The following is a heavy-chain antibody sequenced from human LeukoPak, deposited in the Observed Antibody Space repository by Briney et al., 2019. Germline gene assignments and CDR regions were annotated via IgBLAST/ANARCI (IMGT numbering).Heavy chain of an antibody. Sequence: GGSLRLSCSTSGFIFTNAWMNWVRQAPGKGLEWVSSISSSSSYIYYADSVKGRFTISRDNAKNSLYLQMNSLRAEDTALYYCARDGSNYDILTGYYGLWGQGTLVTVSS. CDR3: ARDGSNYDILTGYYGL. D-gene: IGHD3-9*01. V-gene: IGHV3-21*04. CDR2: ISSSSSYI. CDR1: GFIFTNAW. J-gene: IGHJ4*02.